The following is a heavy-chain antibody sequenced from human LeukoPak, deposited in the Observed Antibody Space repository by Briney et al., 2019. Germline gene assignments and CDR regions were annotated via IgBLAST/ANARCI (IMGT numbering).Heavy chain of an antibody. CDR2: IIPIFGTA. CDR3: ARVNSGKALDY. J-gene: IGHJ4*02. D-gene: IGHD2/OR15-2a*01. V-gene: IGHV1-69*13. CDR1: GGTFSSYA. Sequence: SVKVSCKASGGTFSSYAISWVRQAPGLGLEWMGGIIPIFGTANYAQQLQGRVTITADESTNTAYMEVSSLRSEDTAVYYCARVNSGKALDYWGQGTLVTASS.